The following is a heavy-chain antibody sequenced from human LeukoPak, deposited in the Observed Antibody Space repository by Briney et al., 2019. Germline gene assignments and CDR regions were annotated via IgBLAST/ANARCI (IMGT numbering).Heavy chain of an antibody. V-gene: IGHV3-33*01. CDR1: GFTFSSYG. CDR3: ARVSGSSTEYLDY. J-gene: IGHJ4*02. D-gene: IGHD1-26*01. Sequence: PGGSLRLSCAASGFTFSSYGMHWVRQAPGKGLEWVAVIWYDGSNKYYADSVKGRFTISRDNSKNTLYLQMNSLRAEDTAVYYCARVSGSSTEYLDYWGQGTLVTVSS. CDR2: IWYDGSNK.